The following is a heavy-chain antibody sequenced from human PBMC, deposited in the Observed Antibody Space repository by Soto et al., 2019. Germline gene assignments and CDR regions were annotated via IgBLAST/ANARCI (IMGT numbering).Heavy chain of an antibody. Sequence: QVQLVQSGAEVKKPGASVKISCKASGYTFTRYTMNWGRQAPGQRLEWMGWINPDNGKTKSSQKFQDRVIITRDTSASTAYMDLSSLRSEDTAVYYCARGIATGQLDPWGQGTLVTVSS. V-gene: IGHV1-3*01. D-gene: IGHD2-15*01. CDR3: ARGIATGQLDP. J-gene: IGHJ5*02. CDR1: GYTFTRYT. CDR2: INPDNGKT.